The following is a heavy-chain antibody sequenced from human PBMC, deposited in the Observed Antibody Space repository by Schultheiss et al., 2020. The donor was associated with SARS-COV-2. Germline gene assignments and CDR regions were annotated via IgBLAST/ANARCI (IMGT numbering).Heavy chain of an antibody. J-gene: IGHJ4*02. D-gene: IGHD3-22*01. CDR2: ISAYNGNT. CDR1: GYTFTSYG. CDR3: ARDPDYEMMPDY. Sequence: GESLKISCKASGYTFTSYGISWVRQAPGQGLEWMGWISAYNGNTNYAQKLQGRVTMTTDTSTSTAYMELRSLRSDDTAVYYCARDPDYEMMPDYWGQGTLVTVSS. V-gene: IGHV1-18*01.